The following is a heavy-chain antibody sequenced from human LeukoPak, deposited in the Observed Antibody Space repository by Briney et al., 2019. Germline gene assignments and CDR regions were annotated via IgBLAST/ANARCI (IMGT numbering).Heavy chain of an antibody. D-gene: IGHD5-18*01. CDR3: ASFPRDTAIDY. CDR2: ISSSSSTI. J-gene: IGHJ4*02. CDR1: GFTFSSYA. V-gene: IGHV3-48*01. Sequence: PGGSLRLSCAASGFTFSSYAMSWVRQAPGKGLEWVSYISSSSSTIYYADSVKGRFTISRDNAKNSLYLQMNSLRAEDTAVYYCASFPRDTAIDYWGQGTLVTVSS.